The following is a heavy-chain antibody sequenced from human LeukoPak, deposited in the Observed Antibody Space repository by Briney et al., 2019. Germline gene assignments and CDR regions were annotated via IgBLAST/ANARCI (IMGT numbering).Heavy chain of an antibody. D-gene: IGHD5-12*01. CDR2: IYTSGST. Sequence: SSETLSLTCTVSGGSISSYYWSWIRQPAGKGLEWIGRIYTSGSTNYNPSLKSRVTMSVDTSKNQFSLKLSSVTAADTAVYYCARLWVARAPGFNDYWGQGTLVTVSS. J-gene: IGHJ4*02. V-gene: IGHV4-4*07. CDR3: ARLWVARAPGFNDY. CDR1: GGSISSYY.